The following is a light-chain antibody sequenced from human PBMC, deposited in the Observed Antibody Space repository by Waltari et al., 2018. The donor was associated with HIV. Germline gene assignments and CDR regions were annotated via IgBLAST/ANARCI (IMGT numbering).Light chain of an antibody. V-gene: IGKV2-30*01. CDR3: MQGTHWPIT. CDR1: QSLLYSDGTTY. J-gene: IGKJ5*01. Sequence: VVVTQSPLSLPVSLGQPASISCNSSQSLLYSDGTTYLNWFHQRPGQSPRRLIYRVSNRDSGVPDRFSGSGSGTDFTLKISRVEAEDVGVYYCMQGTHWPITFGQGTRLEIK. CDR2: RVS.